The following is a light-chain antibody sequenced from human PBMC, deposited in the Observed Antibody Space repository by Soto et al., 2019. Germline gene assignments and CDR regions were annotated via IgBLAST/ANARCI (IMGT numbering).Light chain of an antibody. J-gene: IGLJ2*01. CDR1: SSNIGAGYD. V-gene: IGLV1-40*01. CDR2: GTT. Sequence: QSVLTQPPSVSGAPGQRVTISCTGSSSNIGAGYDVHWYQQLPGTAPKLLIYGTTDRPSGVPDRFSGSKSGTSASLAITGLQADDEADYYCQCYDTSLSVGIFGGGTQLTVL. CDR3: QCYDTSLSVGI.